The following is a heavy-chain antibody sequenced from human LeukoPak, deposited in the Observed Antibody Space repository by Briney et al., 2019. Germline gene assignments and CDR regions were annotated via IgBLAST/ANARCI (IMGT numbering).Heavy chain of an antibody. CDR3: VRSLAVDGTRAY. V-gene: IGHV1-8*01. D-gene: IGHD6-19*01. J-gene: IGHJ4*02. CDR2: MNPLSGDT. CDR1: GYSFVTSD. Sequence: ASVKVSCKASGYSFVTSDINWVRQAAGQGLEWMGWMNPLSGDTGYAQKFQGRVTMTRNTSTGTAYMELSSLRSEDTAVYYCVRSLAVDGTRAYWGQGTPVIVSS.